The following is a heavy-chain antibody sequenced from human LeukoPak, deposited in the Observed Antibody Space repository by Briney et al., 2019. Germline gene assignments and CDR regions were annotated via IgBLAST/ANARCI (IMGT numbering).Heavy chain of an antibody. CDR2: LNWNGGST. J-gene: IGHJ6*03. V-gene: IGHV3-20*04. CDR1: GFTFNDYG. Sequence: GGSLRLSCAASGFTFNDYGMSWVRQAPGKGLEWVSGLNWNGGSTGYADSVEGRFTISRDNAKNSLYLQINSLRAEDTALYYCARGGTYYYDSSGYLRSYYYYMDVWGKGPRSPSP. CDR3: ARGGTYYYDSSGYLRSYYYYMDV. D-gene: IGHD3-22*01.